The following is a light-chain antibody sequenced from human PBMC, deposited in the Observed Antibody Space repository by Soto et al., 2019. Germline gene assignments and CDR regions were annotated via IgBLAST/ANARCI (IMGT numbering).Light chain of an antibody. CDR3: QQYNNWPIT. Sequence: IQLTQSPSSLSASVGDRITITCRASQGINNHLAWYQQKPGKAPKLLIYVASTLQSGVPSRFSGSGSGTDFTLTSNSLQPEDFAVYYCQQYNNWPITFGQGTRLEIK. J-gene: IGKJ5*01. CDR2: VAS. V-gene: IGKV1-9*01. CDR1: QGINNH.